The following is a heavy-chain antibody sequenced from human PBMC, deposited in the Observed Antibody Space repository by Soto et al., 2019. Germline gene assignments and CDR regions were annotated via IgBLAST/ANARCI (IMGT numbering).Heavy chain of an antibody. J-gene: IGHJ4*02. D-gene: IGHD2-21*02. Sequence: QVQLQESGPGLVKPSQTLSLTCTVSGGSISSGDYYWSWIRQPPGKGLEWIGYIYYSGSTYYNPSLKSRVTLSVDTSKNQFSLKLSSVTAADTAVYYCARAGVYCGGDCYYFDYWGQGTLVTVSS. V-gene: IGHV4-30-4*01. CDR3: ARAGVYCGGDCYYFDY. CDR2: IYYSGST. CDR1: GGSISSGDYY.